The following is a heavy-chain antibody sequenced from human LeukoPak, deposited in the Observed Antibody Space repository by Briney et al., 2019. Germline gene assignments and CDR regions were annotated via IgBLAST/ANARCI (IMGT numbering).Heavy chain of an antibody. D-gene: IGHD3-22*01. V-gene: IGHV1-3*01. CDR1: GYTFTSYA. Sequence: ASVKISCKASGYTFTSYAMHWVRQAPGQRLEWMGWINAGNGNTKYSQKFQGRVTITRDTSASTAYMELSSLRSEDTAVYYCARGKWLFLITGAFDIWGQGTMVTVSS. J-gene: IGHJ3*02. CDR2: INAGNGNT. CDR3: ARGKWLFLITGAFDI.